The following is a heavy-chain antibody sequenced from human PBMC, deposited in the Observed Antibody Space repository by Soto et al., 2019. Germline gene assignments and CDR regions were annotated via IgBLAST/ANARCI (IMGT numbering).Heavy chain of an antibody. CDR2: INHSRST. V-gene: IGHV4-34*01. CDR1: GGSFSGYY. Sequence: SETLSLTCAVYGGSFSGYYWSWTRQPPGKGLEWSEEINHSRSTNYNPSLKSRVTISVDTSKNQFSLKLSSVTAADTAVYYWARSRGYCSSTSCRGWVYGMDVWGQGTTVTFPS. CDR3: ARSRGYCSSTSCRGWVYGMDV. D-gene: IGHD2-2*03. J-gene: IGHJ6*02.